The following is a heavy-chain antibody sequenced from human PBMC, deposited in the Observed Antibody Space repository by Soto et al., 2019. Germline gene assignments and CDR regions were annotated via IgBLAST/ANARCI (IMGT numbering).Heavy chain of an antibody. CDR3: ARMEAVAGVGMDV. V-gene: IGHV3-33*01. J-gene: IGHJ6*02. Sequence: QVQLVESGGGVVQPGRSLRLSCAASGFTFSSYGMHWVRQAPGKGLEWVAVIWYDGSNKYYADSVKGRFTISRDNSKNTRYLQMNSLRAEDTAVYYCARMEAVAGVGMDVWGQGTTVTVSS. CDR1: GFTFSSYG. CDR2: IWYDGSNK. D-gene: IGHD6-19*01.